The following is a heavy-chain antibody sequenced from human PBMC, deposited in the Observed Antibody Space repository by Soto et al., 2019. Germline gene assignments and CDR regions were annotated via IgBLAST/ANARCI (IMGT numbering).Heavy chain of an antibody. CDR2: INHSGST. D-gene: IGHD4-17*01. Sequence: SETLSLTCAVSGGSISSRYWWSWVRQLPGKGLEWIGEINHSGSTNYNPSLKSRVTISMDTSQNQFSLRLTSVTTADTAVYYCARGQYSDSHYYFDYWGQGTLVTVSS. V-gene: IGHV4-4*02. CDR3: ARGQYSDSHYYFDY. J-gene: IGHJ4*02. CDR1: GGSISSRYW.